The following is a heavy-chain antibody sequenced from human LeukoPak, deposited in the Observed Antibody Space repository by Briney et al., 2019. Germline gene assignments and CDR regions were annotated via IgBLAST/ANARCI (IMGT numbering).Heavy chain of an antibody. Sequence: GGSLRLSCAASGFTFSNYWMNWVRQVPGKGLECLANIKQDGSETYHADSVKGRFTISRDNAKNSLYLQMNSLRAEDTAVYYCARETPRRGETRDGYRWGQGTLVTVSS. J-gene: IGHJ4*02. V-gene: IGHV3-7*01. D-gene: IGHD5-24*01. CDR3: ARETPRRGETRDGYR. CDR2: IKQDGSET. CDR1: GFTFSNYW.